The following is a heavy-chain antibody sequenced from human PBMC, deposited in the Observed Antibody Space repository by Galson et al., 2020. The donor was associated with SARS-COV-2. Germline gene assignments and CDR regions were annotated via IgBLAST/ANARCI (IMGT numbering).Heavy chain of an antibody. CDR3: AREESYCSGDYCFPDAFDI. Sequence: SETLSLTCTVSGGSISSGSYYWSWIRQPAGKGLEWIGRIYTSGSTNYNPSLKSRVTISVDTSKNQFSLKLSSVTAADTAVYYCAREESYCSGDYCFPDAFDIWGQGTMVTVSS. CDR2: IYTSGST. J-gene: IGHJ3*02. V-gene: IGHV4-61*02. D-gene: IGHD2-21*01. CDR1: GGSISSGSYY.